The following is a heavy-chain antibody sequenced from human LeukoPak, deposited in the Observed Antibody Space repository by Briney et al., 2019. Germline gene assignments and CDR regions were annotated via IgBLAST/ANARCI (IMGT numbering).Heavy chain of an antibody. J-gene: IGHJ4*02. Sequence: GGSLRLSCAASGFTFSSYSMNWVRQAPGKGLEWVSSISSSSSYIYYADSVKGRFTISRDNAKNSLYLQMNSLRAEDTAVYYCARAGGDSSGYFFDYWGQGTLVTVSS. CDR2: ISSSSSYI. CDR3: ARAGGDSSGYFFDY. D-gene: IGHD3-22*01. V-gene: IGHV3-21*01. CDR1: GFTFSSYS.